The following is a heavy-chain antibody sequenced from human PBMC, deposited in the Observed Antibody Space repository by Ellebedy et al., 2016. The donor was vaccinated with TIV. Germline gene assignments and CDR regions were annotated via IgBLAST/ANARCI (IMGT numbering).Heavy chain of an antibody. CDR2: MYYSGNS. D-gene: IGHD2-2*01. V-gene: IGHV4-59*01. CDR3: AASESADSDY. CDR1: GGSTRNYY. Sequence: MPGGSLRLSCTVSGGSTRNYYCTWIRQPPGKGLEWIGHMYYSGNSNYNPSLKSRVTMSIDTSKNQFSLKMSSVTAADTAVYYCAASESADSDYWGPGTLVTVSS. J-gene: IGHJ4*02.